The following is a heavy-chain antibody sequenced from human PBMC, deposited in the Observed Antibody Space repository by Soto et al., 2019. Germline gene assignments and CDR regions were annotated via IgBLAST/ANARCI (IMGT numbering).Heavy chain of an antibody. J-gene: IGHJ4*02. V-gene: IGHV3-7*05. CDR2: IKQDGSEK. CDR1: GFTFSSYW. CDR3: ARVAYYYGSGRYYPLDY. Sequence: EVQLVESGGGLVQPGGSLRLSCAASGFTFSSYWMSWVRQAPGKGLEWVANIKQDGSEKYYVDSVKGRFTISRDNAKNTLYLQMNRLRDEDTAVYYCARVAYYYGSGRYYPLDYWGKGTLVTVSS. D-gene: IGHD3-10*01.